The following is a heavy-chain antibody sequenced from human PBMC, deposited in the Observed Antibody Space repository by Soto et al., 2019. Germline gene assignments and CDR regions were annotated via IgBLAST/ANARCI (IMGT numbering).Heavy chain of an antibody. CDR2: VKSKTHGGTT. Sequence: PWGSLRISCAASGFTFSGSAMHWVRQASGKGLEWVGRVKSKTHGGTTDYAEPVKGRFAISRDDSNNMVYLQMNSLKIEDTAVYYCVRDAGPHWGQGTLVTVSS. V-gene: IGHV3-15*01. J-gene: IGHJ4*02. D-gene: IGHD2-2*01. CDR3: VRDAGPH. CDR1: GFTFSGSA.